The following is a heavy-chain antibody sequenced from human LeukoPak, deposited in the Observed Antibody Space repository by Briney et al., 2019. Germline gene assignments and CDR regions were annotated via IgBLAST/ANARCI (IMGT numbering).Heavy chain of an antibody. CDR1: GFTFSSYG. CDR2: IWSDGSNK. V-gene: IGHV3-33*01. D-gene: IGHD3-22*01. CDR3: VKGSAYYYDYFDY. J-gene: IGHJ4*02. Sequence: GRSLRLSCAASGFTFSSYGMHWVRQAPGKGLEWVAIIWSDGSNKYYADSVKGRFTISRDNSKNTLYLQMNSLRAEDTAVYYCVKGSAYYYDYFDYWGQGTLVTVSS.